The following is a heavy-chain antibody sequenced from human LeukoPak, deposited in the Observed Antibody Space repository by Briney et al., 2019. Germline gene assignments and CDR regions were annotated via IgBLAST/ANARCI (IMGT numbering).Heavy chain of an antibody. Sequence: ASVTVSCKASGYTFTSYAMHWVRQAPGQRLEWMGWINAGNGNTKYSQKFQGRVTITRDTSASTAYMELSSLRSEDTAVYYCARDELWFGESNFDYWGQGTLVTVSS. D-gene: IGHD3-10*01. CDR3: ARDELWFGESNFDY. CDR2: INAGNGNT. J-gene: IGHJ4*02. V-gene: IGHV1-3*01. CDR1: GYTFTSYA.